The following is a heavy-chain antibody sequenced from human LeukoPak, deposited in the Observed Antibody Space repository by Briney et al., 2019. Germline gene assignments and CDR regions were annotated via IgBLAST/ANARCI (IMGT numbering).Heavy chain of an antibody. CDR3: ARGYSSGWRKDLDY. D-gene: IGHD6-19*01. V-gene: IGHV4-39*01. CDR2: IYYSGST. J-gene: IGHJ4*02. CDR1: GGSISSSSYY. Sequence: SETLSLTCTVSGGSISSSSYYWGWIRQPPGKGLEWTGSIYYSGSTYYNPSLKSRVTISVDMSKNQFSLKLSSVTAADTAVYYCARGYSSGWRKDLDYWGQGTLVTVSS.